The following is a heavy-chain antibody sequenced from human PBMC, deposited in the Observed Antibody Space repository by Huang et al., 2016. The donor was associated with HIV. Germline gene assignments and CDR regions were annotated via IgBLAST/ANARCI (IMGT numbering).Heavy chain of an antibody. J-gene: IGHJ6*03. Sequence: QVRLEQWGEGVVKPSETLSLTCAVYGASFGSYFWSWIRQSPVKGLQCIGELKPAGHSNYNPVFQRRVIMSVDTAKNQFSLSLRTMTAAYAAIYYCARLPTPSYYDTWSLSSVEEDFFYFNVDLWGQGTPVIVSS. CDR1: GASFGSYF. CDR2: LKPAGHS. CDR3: ARLPTPSYYDTWSLSSVEEDFFYFNVDL. D-gene: IGHD3-3*01. V-gene: IGHV4-34*01.